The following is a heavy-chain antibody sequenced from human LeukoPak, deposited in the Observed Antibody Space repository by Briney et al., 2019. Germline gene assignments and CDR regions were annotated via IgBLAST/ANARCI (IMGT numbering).Heavy chain of an antibody. CDR1: GGSISSGGYS. V-gene: IGHV4-30-2*01. J-gene: IGHJ5*02. CDR2: IYHSGST. CDR3: VRVHCSGGSCYWFDP. Sequence: SQTLSLTCAVSGGSISSGGYSWSWIRQPPGKGLEWIGYIYHSGSTYYNPSLKSRVTISVDRSKNQFSLKLSSVTAADTAVYYCVRVHCSGGSCYWFDPWGQGTLVTVSS. D-gene: IGHD2-15*01.